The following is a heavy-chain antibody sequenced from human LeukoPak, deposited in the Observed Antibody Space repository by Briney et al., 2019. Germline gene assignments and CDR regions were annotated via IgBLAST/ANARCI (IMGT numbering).Heavy chain of an antibody. CDR2: ISYDGSNK. D-gene: IGHD3-9*01. Sequence: PGRSLRLSCAASGFTFSSYAMHWVRQAPGKGLEWVAVISYDGSNKYYADSVKGRFTISRDNSKNTLYLQMNSLRAEDTAVYYCARDGEEISYYDILTGYSEYYFVYWGQGTLVTVSS. CDR1: GFTFSSYA. V-gene: IGHV3-30*04. CDR3: ARDGEEISYYDILTGYSEYYFVY. J-gene: IGHJ4*02.